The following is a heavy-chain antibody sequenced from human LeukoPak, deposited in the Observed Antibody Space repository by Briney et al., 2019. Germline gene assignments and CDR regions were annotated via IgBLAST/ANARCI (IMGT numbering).Heavy chain of an antibody. V-gene: IGHV1-69*05. D-gene: IGHD5-24*01. CDR3: ARDRMARGNWFDP. J-gene: IGHJ5*02. Sequence: ASVKVSCKASGGTFSSYAISWVRQAPGQGLEWMGGIIPIFGTANYAQKFQGRVTMTRDTSTSTVYMELSSLRSEDTAVYYCARDRMARGNWFDPWGQGTLVTVSS. CDR2: IIPIFGTA. CDR1: GGTFSSYA.